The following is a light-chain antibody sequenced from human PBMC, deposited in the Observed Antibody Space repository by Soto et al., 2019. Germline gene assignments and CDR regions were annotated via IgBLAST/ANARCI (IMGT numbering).Light chain of an antibody. CDR2: GAS. V-gene: IGKV3-15*01. CDR1: QSFSSN. CDR3: QQYSNWPIT. J-gene: IGKJ3*01. Sequence: EIVMTQSPATLSVSPGERATLSCRASQSFSSNLAWYQQKPGQAPRLLIYGASTRATVIPARFSGSGSGTAFTLTISRLQPADFAVYYCQQYSNWPITFGPGTKVDIK.